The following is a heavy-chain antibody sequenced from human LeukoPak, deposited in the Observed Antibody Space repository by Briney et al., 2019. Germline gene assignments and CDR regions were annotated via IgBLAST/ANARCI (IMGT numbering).Heavy chain of an antibody. CDR1: GGTFSNYA. J-gene: IGHJ3*02. CDR3: ARDVGATVVFDI. V-gene: IGHV1-69*13. D-gene: IGHD1-26*01. Sequence: ASVKVSCKASGGTFSNYAISWVRQAPGQGLEWMGGIIPIFGSANYAQKFLGRVTITADESTSTAYMELSSLRSEDTAVYFCARDVGATVVFDIWGQGTFVTVSS. CDR2: IIPIFGSA.